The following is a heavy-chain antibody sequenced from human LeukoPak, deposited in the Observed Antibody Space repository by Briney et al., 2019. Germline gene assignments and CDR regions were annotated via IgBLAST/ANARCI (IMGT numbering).Heavy chain of an antibody. D-gene: IGHD3-22*01. J-gene: IGHJ6*02. Sequence: GGSLRLSCAASGFTFSSYIMNWVRQAPGKGLEWVSSISSSSSYIYYADSVKGRFTISRDNAKNSLYLQMNSLRAEDTAVYYCARDGSYYDSSGYYYYYGMDVWGQGTTVTVSS. CDR3: ARDGSYYDSSGYYYYYGMDV. CDR2: ISSSSSYI. CDR1: GFTFSSYI. V-gene: IGHV3-21*01.